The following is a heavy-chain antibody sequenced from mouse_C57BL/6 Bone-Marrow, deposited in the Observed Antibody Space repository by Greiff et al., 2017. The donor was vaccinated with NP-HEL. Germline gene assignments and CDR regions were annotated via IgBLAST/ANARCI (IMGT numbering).Heavy chain of an antibody. CDR1: GFNIKDDY. Sequence: VQLQQSGAELVRPGASVKLSCTASGFNIKDDYMHWVKQRPEQGLEWIGWIDPENGDTEYASKFQGKATITADTSSNTAYLQLSSLTSEDTAVYYCTSYDGYYYWYFDVWGTGTTVTVSS. D-gene: IGHD2-3*01. J-gene: IGHJ1*03. CDR3: TSYDGYYYWYFDV. V-gene: IGHV14-4*01. CDR2: IDPENGDT.